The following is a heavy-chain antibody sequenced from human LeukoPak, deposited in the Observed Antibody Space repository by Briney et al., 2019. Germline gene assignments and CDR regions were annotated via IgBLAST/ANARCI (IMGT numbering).Heavy chain of an antibody. CDR1: GYSISSGYY. J-gene: IGHJ4*02. CDR3: ARGDSVGASVDY. D-gene: IGHD1-26*01. Sequence: SETLSLTCTVSGYSISSGYYWGWIRQPPGKGLEWIGSIYHSGSTYYNPSLKSRVTISVDTSKNQFSLKLSSVTAADTAVYYCARGDSVGASVDYWGQGTLVTVSS. CDR2: IYHSGST. V-gene: IGHV4-38-2*02.